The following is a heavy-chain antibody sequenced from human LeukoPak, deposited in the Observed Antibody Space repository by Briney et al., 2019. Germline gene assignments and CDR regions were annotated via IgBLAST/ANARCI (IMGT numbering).Heavy chain of an antibody. CDR1: GGSISRYY. CDR3: VRDLDFSNSGVSPPV. Sequence: SETLSLTCSVSGGSISRYYGSWIRQPAGQGLEWIGRIYSSGSPNYNPSLKSRVPLSLDTSKNKLSLELNSVTAADTALYYCVRDLDFSNSGVSPPVWGQGTTVIVSS. V-gene: IGHV4-4*07. D-gene: IGHD3-10*01. CDR2: IYSSGSP. J-gene: IGHJ6*02.